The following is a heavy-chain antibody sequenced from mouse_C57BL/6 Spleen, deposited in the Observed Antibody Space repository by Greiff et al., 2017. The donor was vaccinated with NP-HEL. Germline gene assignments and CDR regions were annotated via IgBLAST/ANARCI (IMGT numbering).Heavy chain of an antibody. CDR3: ARGGYGSSFFDY. CDR1: GYAFTNYL. D-gene: IGHD1-1*01. J-gene: IGHJ2*01. CDR2: INPGSGGT. Sequence: VQLQQSGAELVRPGTSVKVSCKASGYAFTNYLIEWVKQRPGQGLEWIGVINPGSGGTNYNEKFKGKATLTADKSSSTAYMQLSSLTSEDSAVYFCARGGYGSSFFDYWGQGTTLTVSS. V-gene: IGHV1-54*01.